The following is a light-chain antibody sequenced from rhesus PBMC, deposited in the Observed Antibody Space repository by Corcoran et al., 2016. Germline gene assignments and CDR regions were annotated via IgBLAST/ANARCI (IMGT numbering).Light chain of an antibody. CDR1: ESVSVFGINH. CDR3: LQSKDSRT. CDR2: LEY. Sequence: DIVLTQSPASLAVSPGQRATITCRASESVSVFGINHIHWYQQKPGQPPKLLIYLEYNKDTGVPARFSGSGSGTDFTLTINPVEADDAADYYCLQSKDSRTFGQGTKVEIK. V-gene: IGKV7-13*01. J-gene: IGKJ1*01.